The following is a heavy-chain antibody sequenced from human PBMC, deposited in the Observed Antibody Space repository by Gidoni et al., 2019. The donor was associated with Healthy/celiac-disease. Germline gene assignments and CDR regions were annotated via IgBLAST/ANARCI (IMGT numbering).Heavy chain of an antibody. J-gene: IGHJ3*02. D-gene: IGHD6-6*01. Sequence: QLQLQDSGSGLVKPSQTLSLTCAVSGGSISSGGYSWSWIRQPPGKGLEWIGYNYHSGSTYYNPSLKSRVTISVDRSKNQFSLKLSSVTAADTAVYYCARPSLEGAFDIWGQGTMVTVSS. CDR1: GGSISSGGYS. V-gene: IGHV4-30-2*01. CDR3: ARPSLEGAFDI. CDR2: NYHSGST.